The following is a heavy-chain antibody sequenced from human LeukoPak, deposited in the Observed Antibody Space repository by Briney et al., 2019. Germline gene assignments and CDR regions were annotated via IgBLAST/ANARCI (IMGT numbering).Heavy chain of an antibody. Sequence: SETLSLTCTVSGGSISSYYWSWIRQPPGKGLEWIGYIYYSGSTNYNPSLKSQVTISVDTSKNQFSLKLSSVTAADTAVYYCARGVVVTGWFDPWGQGTLVTVSS. D-gene: IGHD2-21*02. J-gene: IGHJ5*02. CDR1: GGSISSYY. CDR3: ARGVVVTGWFDP. CDR2: IYYSGST. V-gene: IGHV4-59*01.